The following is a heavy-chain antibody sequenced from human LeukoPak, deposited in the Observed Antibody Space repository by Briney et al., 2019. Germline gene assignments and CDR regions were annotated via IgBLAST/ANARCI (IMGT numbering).Heavy chain of an antibody. J-gene: IGHJ6*02. V-gene: IGHV3-53*01. D-gene: IGHD2-15*01. CDR3: ASGGYYYYYGMDV. CDR2: IYSGGST. Sequence: GGSLRLSCAASGFTVSSNYMSWVRQAPGKGLEWVSVIYSGGSTYYADSVKGRFTISRDNSKNTLYLQMNSLGAEDTAVYYCASGGYYYYYGMDVWGQGTTVTVSS. CDR1: GFTVSSNY.